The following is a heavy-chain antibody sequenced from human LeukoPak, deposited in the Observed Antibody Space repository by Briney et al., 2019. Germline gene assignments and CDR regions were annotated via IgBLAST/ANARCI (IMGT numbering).Heavy chain of an antibody. V-gene: IGHV4-59*01. CDR2: IYSSGTT. CDR3: ARDRQPSWYRGLDV. J-gene: IGHJ6*02. Sequence: PSETLSLTCTVSGDSISTSYWSWIRQPPGKGLEWIGHIYSSGTTKYNPSLSGRVTISVDTSKNQLYLQLTAVTAADTAVYYCARDRQPSWYRGLDVWAKGPRSPSP. D-gene: IGHD6-13*01. CDR1: GDSISTSY.